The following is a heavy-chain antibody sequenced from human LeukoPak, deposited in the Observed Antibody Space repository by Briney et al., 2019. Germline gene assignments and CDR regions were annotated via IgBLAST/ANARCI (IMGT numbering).Heavy chain of an antibody. Sequence: GGSLRLSCAASGFTFSSYAMSWVRKAPGKGLEWVSAISGSGGSTYYADSVKGRFTISRDNSKHTLYLQMNSLRAEDTAVYYCAKGDYDSSGPLNYYFDYWGQGTLVTVSS. CDR2: ISGSGGST. D-gene: IGHD3-22*01. V-gene: IGHV3-23*01. CDR3: AKGDYDSSGPLNYYFDY. J-gene: IGHJ4*02. CDR1: GFTFSSYA.